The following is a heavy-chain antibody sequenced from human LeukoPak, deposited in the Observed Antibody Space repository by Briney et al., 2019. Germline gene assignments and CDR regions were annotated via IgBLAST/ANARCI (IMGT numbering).Heavy chain of an antibody. CDR3: ARIEDYGGNSVNY. V-gene: IGHV4-59*01. D-gene: IGHD4-23*01. Sequence: KTSETLSLTCTVSGGPISSYYWTWIRQPPGKGLEWIGYIYYSGSTNYNPSLKSRVTISVDTSKNQFSLKLSSVTAADTAVYYCARIEDYGGNSVNYWGQGTLVTVSS. CDR1: GGPISSYY. J-gene: IGHJ4*02. CDR2: IYYSGST.